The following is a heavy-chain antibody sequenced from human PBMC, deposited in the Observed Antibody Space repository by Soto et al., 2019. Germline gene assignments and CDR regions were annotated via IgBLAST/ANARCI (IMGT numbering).Heavy chain of an antibody. CDR1: GGSISSGGYS. V-gene: IGHV4-30-2*01. D-gene: IGHD4-17*01. CDR3: AIHPQSFGDHRCLHAPPTQRTPDP. CDR2: IYHSGST. Sequence: SETLSLTCAVSGGSISSGGYSWSWIRQPPGKGLEWIGYIYHSGSTYYNPSLKSRVTISVDRSKNQFSLKLSSVTAADTAVYYCAIHPQSFGDHRCLHAPPTQRTPDP. J-gene: IGHJ5*02.